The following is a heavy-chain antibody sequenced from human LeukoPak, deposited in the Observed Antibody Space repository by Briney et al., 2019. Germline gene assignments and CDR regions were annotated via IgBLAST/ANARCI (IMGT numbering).Heavy chain of an antibody. CDR3: ARGSFLKMSYYFDY. J-gene: IGHJ4*02. CDR2: IYYSGST. D-gene: IGHD1-26*01. CDR1: GGSISSGDNY. Sequence: SETLSLTCTVSGGSISSGDNYWSWIRQPPGKGLEWIGYIYYSGSTYYNPSLKSRVTISVDTPKNQFSVKLSSVTAAETAVYYCARGSFLKMSYYFDYWGQGSLVTVSS. V-gene: IGHV4-30-4*01.